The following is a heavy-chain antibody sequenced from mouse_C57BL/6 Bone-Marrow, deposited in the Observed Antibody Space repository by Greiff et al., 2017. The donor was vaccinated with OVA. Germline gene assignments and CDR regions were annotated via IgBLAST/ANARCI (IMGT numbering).Heavy chain of an antibody. D-gene: IGHD1-1*01. CDR2: IYPRSGNT. CDR1: GYTFTSYG. CDR3: ARPTVGYFDV. Sequence: VQRVESGAELARPGASVKLSCKASGYTFTSYGISWVKQRTGQGLEWIGEIYPRSGNTYYNEKFKGKATLTADKSSSTAYMELRSLTSEDSAVYFCARPTVGYFDVCGTGTTVTVSS. V-gene: IGHV1-81*01. J-gene: IGHJ1*03.